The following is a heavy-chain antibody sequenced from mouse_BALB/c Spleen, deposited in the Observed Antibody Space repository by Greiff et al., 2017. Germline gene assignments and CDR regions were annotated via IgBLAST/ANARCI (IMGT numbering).Heavy chain of an antibody. CDR3: ARERYGNYYFDY. Sequence: QVQLQQSGPGLVQPSQSLSITCTVSGFSLTSYGVHWVRQPPGKGLEWLGVIWAGGSTNYNSALMSRLSISKDNSKSQVFLKMNSLQTDDTAMYYCARERYGNYYFDYWGQGTTLTVSS. J-gene: IGHJ2*01. V-gene: IGHV2-9*02. CDR2: IWAGGST. D-gene: IGHD2-10*02. CDR1: GFSLTSYG.